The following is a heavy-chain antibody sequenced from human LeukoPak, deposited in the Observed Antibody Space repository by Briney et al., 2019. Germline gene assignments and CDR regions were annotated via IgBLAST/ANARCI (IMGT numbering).Heavy chain of an antibody. Sequence: GGPLRLSCAASGFTFSSYSMNWVRQAPGKGLEWVSFISSSSSYIYYADSVKGRFTISRDNAKNSLYLQMNSLRAEDTAVYYCARVYGGNSDDAFDIWGQGTMVTVSS. CDR2: ISSSSSYI. CDR3: ARVYGGNSDDAFDI. V-gene: IGHV3-21*01. D-gene: IGHD4-23*01. J-gene: IGHJ3*02. CDR1: GFTFSSYS.